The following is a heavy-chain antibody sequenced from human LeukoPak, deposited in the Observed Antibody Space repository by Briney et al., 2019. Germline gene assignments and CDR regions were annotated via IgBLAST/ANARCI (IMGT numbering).Heavy chain of an antibody. CDR3: ARTRLDAFDI. D-gene: IGHD6-19*01. Sequence: GGSLRLSCAASGFTVSSNYMSWVRQAPGKGLEWVSIIYRGGNTYYADSVKGRFTISRDNSKNMVLLQMNSLRAEDTAVFYCARTRLDAFDIWGQGTMVTVSS. J-gene: IGHJ3*02. CDR2: IYRGGNT. CDR1: GFTVSSNY. V-gene: IGHV3-53*01.